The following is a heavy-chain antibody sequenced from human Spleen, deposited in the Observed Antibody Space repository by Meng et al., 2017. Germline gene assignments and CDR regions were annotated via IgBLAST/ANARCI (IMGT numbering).Heavy chain of an antibody. J-gene: IGHJ4*02. V-gene: IGHV4-34*01. Sequence: VALQQVGAGLMKPLGALSLTCIVSGESFSDYYWSWIRQPPGKGLEWIGEINHSGSTNYNPSLESRATISVDTSQNNLSLKLSSVTAADSAVYYCARGPTTMAHDFDYWGQGTLVTVSS. D-gene: IGHD4-11*01. CDR2: INHSGST. CDR1: GESFSDYY. CDR3: ARGPTTMAHDFDY.